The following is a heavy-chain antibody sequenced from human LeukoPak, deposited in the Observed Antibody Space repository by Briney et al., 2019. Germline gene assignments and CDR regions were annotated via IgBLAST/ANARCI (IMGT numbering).Heavy chain of an antibody. Sequence: SSVKVSCKASGYTFTSYDISWVRRATGQGLEWMGWMNPNSGNTGYAQKFQGRVTMTRDTSITTAYMELSSLSSEDTAIYYCAREPSLHSSSSYNFWGQGTLVPVCS. CDR2: MNPNSGNT. CDR3: AREPSLHSSSSYNF. V-gene: IGHV1-8*01. J-gene: IGHJ4*02. D-gene: IGHD6-6*01. CDR1: GYTFTSYD.